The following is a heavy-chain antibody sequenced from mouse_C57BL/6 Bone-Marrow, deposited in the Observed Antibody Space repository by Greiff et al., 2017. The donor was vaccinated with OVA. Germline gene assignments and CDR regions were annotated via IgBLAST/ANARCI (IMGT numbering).Heavy chain of an antibody. V-gene: IGHV1-53*01. CDR2: INPSNGGT. J-gene: IGHJ4*01. Sequence: QVQLQQPGTELVKPGASVKLSCKASGYTFTSYWMHWVKQRPGQGLEWIGNINPSNGGTNYNEKFKSKATLTVDKSSSTAYMQLSSLTSEDSAVYYGAREDSNYDAMDYWGQGTSVTVSS. D-gene: IGHD2-5*01. CDR3: AREDSNYDAMDY. CDR1: GYTFTSYW.